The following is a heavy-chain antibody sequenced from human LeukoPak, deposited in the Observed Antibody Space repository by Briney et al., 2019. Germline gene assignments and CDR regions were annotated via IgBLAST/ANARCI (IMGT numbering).Heavy chain of an antibody. J-gene: IGHJ4*02. Sequence: GGSLRLSCAASGFTFNNYWMHWVRQAPGKGLVWVSRINSDGSSTNYADSVKGRFTISRDNAKNTLYLQMNSLRAEDTAVYYCARDKVVGATKFDSWGQGTLVSVSS. CDR1: GFTFNNYW. D-gene: IGHD1-26*01. CDR3: ARDKVVGATKFDS. CDR2: INSDGSST. V-gene: IGHV3-74*01.